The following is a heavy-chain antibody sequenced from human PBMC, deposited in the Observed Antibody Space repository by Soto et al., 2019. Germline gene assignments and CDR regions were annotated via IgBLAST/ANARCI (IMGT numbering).Heavy chain of an antibody. V-gene: IGHV1-69*01. CDR2: IIPIFGTA. CDR1: GGTFSSYA. CDR3: ARIDSYYYGSGSYRS. D-gene: IGHD3-10*01. Sequence: QVQLVQSGAEVKKPGSSVKVSCKASGGTFSSYAISWVRRAPGQGLEWMGGIIPIFGTANYAQKFQGRVTITADESTSTAYMELSSLRSEDTAVYYCARIDSYYYGSGSYRSWGQGTLVTVSS. J-gene: IGHJ5*02.